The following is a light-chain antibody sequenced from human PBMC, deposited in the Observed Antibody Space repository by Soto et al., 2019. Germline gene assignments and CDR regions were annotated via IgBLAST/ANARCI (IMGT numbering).Light chain of an antibody. CDR1: QDISRW. V-gene: IGKV1D-12*01. CDR3: HQGNNFPVT. Sequence: DVQMTQSPSSVSASVGDRVTITCRAGQDISRWLAWYQQKPGQGPKLLFYAASTLQNGDPSRFSGSGSGTDFTLTINSLQPEDFATYYCHQGNNFPVTFGQGTRLEI. CDR2: AAS. J-gene: IGKJ5*01.